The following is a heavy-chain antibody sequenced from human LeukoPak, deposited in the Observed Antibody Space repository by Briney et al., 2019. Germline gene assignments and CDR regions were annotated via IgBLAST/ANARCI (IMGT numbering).Heavy chain of an antibody. D-gene: IGHD6-6*01. CDR2: ISYDGSNK. CDR1: GFTFSSYA. Sequence: GGSLRLSCAASGFTFSSYAMHRVRQAPGKGLEWVAVISYDGSNKYYADSVKGRFTISRDNSKNTLYLQMNSLRAEDAAVYYCAKDRWSSSSGLSFDYWGQRTLVTVSS. V-gene: IGHV3-30-3*01. CDR3: AKDRWSSSSGLSFDY. J-gene: IGHJ4*02.